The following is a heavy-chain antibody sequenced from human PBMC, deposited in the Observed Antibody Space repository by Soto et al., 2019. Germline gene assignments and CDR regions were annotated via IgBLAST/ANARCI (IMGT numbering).Heavy chain of an antibody. Sequence: GESLKISCKGSGYSFTSYWIGWVRQMPGKGLEWMGIIYPGDSDTRYSPSFQGQVTISADKSISTAYLQWSSLKASDTAMYYCARRGYDYVTHYYGMDVWGQGTPVPVSS. D-gene: IGHD5-12*01. CDR1: GYSFTSYW. CDR2: IYPGDSDT. CDR3: ARRGYDYVTHYYGMDV. V-gene: IGHV5-51*01. J-gene: IGHJ6*02.